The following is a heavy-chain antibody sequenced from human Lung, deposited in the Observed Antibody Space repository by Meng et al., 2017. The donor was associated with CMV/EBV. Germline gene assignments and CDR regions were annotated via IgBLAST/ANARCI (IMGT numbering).Heavy chain of an antibody. J-gene: IGHJ6*02. CDR3: ARGESEWELLSYYYYDGMDV. Sequence: GGSLRLSCAASGFTFSSYSMNWVRQAPGKGLEWVSSISSSSSYIYYADSVKGRFTISRDNAKNSLYLQMNSLRAEDTAVYYCARGESEWELLSYYYYDGMDVWGQGTXVTVYS. D-gene: IGHD1-26*01. CDR2: ISSSSSYI. CDR1: GFTFSSYS. V-gene: IGHV3-21*01.